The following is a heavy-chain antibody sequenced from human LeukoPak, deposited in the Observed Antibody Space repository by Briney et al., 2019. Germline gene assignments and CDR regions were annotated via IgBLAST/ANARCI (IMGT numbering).Heavy chain of an antibody. Sequence: ASVKVSCKASGYTFTSNGISWVRQAPGQGLEWMGWISAYNGNINYAQKFQGRVTMTTDTSTSTAHMELRSLRSDDTAVYYCVREADQDCSRGSCYRSSGNWLDPWGQGTLVTVSS. D-gene: IGHD2-15*01. CDR2: ISAYNGNI. J-gene: IGHJ5*02. V-gene: IGHV1-18*04. CDR3: VREADQDCSRGSCYRSSGNWLDP. CDR1: GYTFTSNG.